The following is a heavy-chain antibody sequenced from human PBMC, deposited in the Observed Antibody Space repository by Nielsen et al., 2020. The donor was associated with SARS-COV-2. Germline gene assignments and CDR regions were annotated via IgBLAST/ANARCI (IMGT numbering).Heavy chain of an antibody. Sequence: SETLSLTCTVSGGSMSRFYWSWIRQSPGKGLEWIGYINDSGSTKYSPSLKSRVTISVDTSKNQFSLKLSSVTAADTAVYYCARRITMVRGVGFDYWGQGTLVTVSS. D-gene: IGHD3-10*01. V-gene: IGHV4-59*08. J-gene: IGHJ4*02. CDR3: ARRITMVRGVGFDY. CDR1: GGSMSRFY. CDR2: INDSGST.